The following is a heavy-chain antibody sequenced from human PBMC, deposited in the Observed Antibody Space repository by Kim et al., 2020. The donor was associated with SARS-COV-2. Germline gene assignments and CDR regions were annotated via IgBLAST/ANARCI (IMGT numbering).Heavy chain of an antibody. CDR3: ARYGQRGVVGY. CDR1: GFTFSSYW. J-gene: IGHJ4*02. D-gene: IGHD3-10*01. CDR2: INHDGSST. Sequence: GGSLRLSCAASGFTFSSYWMHWVRQAPGKGLVWVSSINHDGSSTSYADSVKGRFTISRDNAKNTLYLQMNSLRAEDTAVYYCARYGQRGVVGYWGQGTLVTVSS. V-gene: IGHV3-74*01.